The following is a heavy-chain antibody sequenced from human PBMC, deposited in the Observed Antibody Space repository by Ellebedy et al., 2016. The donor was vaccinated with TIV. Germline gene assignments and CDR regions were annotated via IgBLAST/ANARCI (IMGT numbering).Heavy chain of an antibody. V-gene: IGHV4-59*01. CDR1: GRSISSYY. Sequence: PSETLSLTCAVSGRSISSYYWTWIRQPPGRGLEWIGYIYYSGSTNYNPSLKSRVTISLDTSKSQFSLELTSVTAADTAVYYCARGIYYGPGSYYQGQSNWFDPWGQGTLVTVSS. CDR3: ARGIYYGPGSYYQGQSNWFDP. J-gene: IGHJ5*02. CDR2: IYYSGST. D-gene: IGHD3-10*01.